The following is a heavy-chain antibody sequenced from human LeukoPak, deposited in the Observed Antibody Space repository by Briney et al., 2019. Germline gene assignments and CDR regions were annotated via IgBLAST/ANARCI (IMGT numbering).Heavy chain of an antibody. CDR2: IYYSGST. CDR3: ARLTTVVILEGGFDP. D-gene: IGHD4-23*01. J-gene: IGHJ5*02. CDR1: GGSISSSSYY. Sequence: PSETLSLTCTVSGGSISSSSYYWGWIRQPPGKGLEGIGSIYYSGSTYYNPSLKSRVTISVDTSKNQFSLKLSSVTAADTAVYYCARLTTVVILEGGFDPWGQGTLVTVSS. V-gene: IGHV4-39*07.